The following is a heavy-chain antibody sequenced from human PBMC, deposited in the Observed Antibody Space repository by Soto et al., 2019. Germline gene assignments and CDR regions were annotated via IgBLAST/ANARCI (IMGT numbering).Heavy chain of an antibody. Sequence: QVQLVESGGGVAQPGRSLRLSCTVSGFTFSGHAMHWVRQAPGKGLEWVTQIWYDGSNKYYAESVKGRFTISRDNSKNTLYLQMNSLRVEDTAVYYCARAGPGLAPYALDVWGQGTSVTVSS. J-gene: IGHJ6*02. CDR1: GFTFSGHA. V-gene: IGHV3-33*01. CDR2: IWYDGSNK. D-gene: IGHD6-19*01. CDR3: ARAGPGLAPYALDV.